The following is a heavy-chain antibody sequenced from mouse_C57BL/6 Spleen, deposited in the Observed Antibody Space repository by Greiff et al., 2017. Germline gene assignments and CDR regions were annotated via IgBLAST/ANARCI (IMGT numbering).Heavy chain of an antibody. D-gene: IGHD1-1*01. CDR2: ISDGGSYT. J-gene: IGHJ2*01. CDR1: GFTFSSYA. V-gene: IGHV5-4*01. Sequence: EVKLMESGGGLVKPGGSLKLSCAASGFTFSSYAMSWVRQTPEKRLEWVATISDGGSYTYYPDNVKGRFTISRDNAKNNLYLQMSHLKSEDTAMYYCAREDSSYFYWGQGTTLTVSS. CDR3: AREDSSYFY.